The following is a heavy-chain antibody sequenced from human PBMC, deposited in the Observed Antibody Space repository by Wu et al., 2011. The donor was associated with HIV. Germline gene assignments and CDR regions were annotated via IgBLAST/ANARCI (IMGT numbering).Heavy chain of an antibody. J-gene: IGHJ4*02. CDR3: ARGAVGLEGYYFDS. CDR2: IIPILGTP. D-gene: IGHD1-26*01. Sequence: QVQLVQSGAEVRKPGSSVKVSCKASRGTFSSYAINWVRQAPGQGLEWMGGIIPILGTPNYAQEFQGRVTITMDEFTTTVYMNLTSLQSEDSAVYFCARGAVGLEGYYFDSWGQGTLVAVSS. V-gene: IGHV1-69*05. CDR1: RGTFSSYA.